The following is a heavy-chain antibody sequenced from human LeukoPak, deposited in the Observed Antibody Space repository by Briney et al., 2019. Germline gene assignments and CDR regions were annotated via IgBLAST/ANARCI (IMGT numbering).Heavy chain of an antibody. CDR2: INPSGGST. Sequence: GASVKVSCKASGYTFTGYYMHWVRQAPGQGLEWMGWINPSGGSTSYAQKFQGRVTMTRDTSTSTVYMELSSLRSEDTAVYYCARAAGRAINAYYFDYWGQGTLVTVSS. D-gene: IGHD2-2*02. CDR1: GYTFTGYY. J-gene: IGHJ4*02. V-gene: IGHV1-46*01. CDR3: ARAAGRAINAYYFDY.